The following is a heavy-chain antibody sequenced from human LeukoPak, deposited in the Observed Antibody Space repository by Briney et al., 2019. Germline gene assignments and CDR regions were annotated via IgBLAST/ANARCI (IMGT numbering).Heavy chain of an antibody. CDR3: AKGGPNGHSYGEAFDY. CDR1: GFTFSDHY. Sequence: PGGSLRLSCAASGFTFSDHYMDWVRQAPGKGLEWVARSRNKAAGYTTEYAASVYGRFTISRDDSKNSLYLQMNSLKTEDTAVYYCAKGGPNGHSYGEAFDYWGQGTLVAVSS. D-gene: IGHD5-18*01. V-gene: IGHV3-72*01. J-gene: IGHJ4*02. CDR2: SRNKAAGYTT.